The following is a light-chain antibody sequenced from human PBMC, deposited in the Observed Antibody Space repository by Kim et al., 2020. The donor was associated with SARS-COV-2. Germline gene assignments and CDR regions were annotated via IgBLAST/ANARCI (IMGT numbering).Light chain of an antibody. Sequence: VALGQTVRITCQGDSLRSYYATWYQQKPGQAPILVIYGKNNRPSGIPDRFAGSSSGNTASLTITGTQAGDEADYYCNSRNSNDNVVFGGGTQLTVL. V-gene: IGLV3-19*01. CDR1: SLRSYY. CDR3: NSRNSNDNVV. CDR2: GKN. J-gene: IGLJ2*01.